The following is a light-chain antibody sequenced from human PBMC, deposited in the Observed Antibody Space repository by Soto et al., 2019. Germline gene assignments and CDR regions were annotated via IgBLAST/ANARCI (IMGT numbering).Light chain of an antibody. V-gene: IGKV1-27*01. J-gene: IGKJ2*01. CDR2: EAS. CDR1: QGISDY. CDR3: QNDNSAPYI. Sequence: DIQMTQSPSSLSVSVGDSVTITCRASQGISDYVAWYQQKPWKVPELLIYEASTLQSGVPSRLRGSGSGTYFTLTLSSLQPEDVATYYCQNDNSAPYIFGQGTKLEIK.